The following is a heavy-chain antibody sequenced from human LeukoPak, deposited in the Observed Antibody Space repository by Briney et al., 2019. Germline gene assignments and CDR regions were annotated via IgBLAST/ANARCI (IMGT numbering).Heavy chain of an antibody. CDR3: ARDGIAARTDPFDY. CDR2: IIPIFGTA. CDR1: GGTFSSYA. J-gene: IGHJ4*02. V-gene: IGHV1-69*05. D-gene: IGHD6-6*01. Sequence: SVKVSCKASGGTFSSYAISWVRQAPGQGLEWMGRIIPIFGTANYAQKFQGRVTITTDESTSTAYMELSSLRSEDTAVYYCARDGIAARTDPFDYWGQGTLVTVSS.